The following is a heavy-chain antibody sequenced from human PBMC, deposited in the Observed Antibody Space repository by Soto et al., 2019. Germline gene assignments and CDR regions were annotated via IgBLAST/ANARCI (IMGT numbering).Heavy chain of an antibody. CDR1: GFTFNTYA. V-gene: IGHV3-48*01. J-gene: IGHJ4*02. D-gene: IGHD2-8*01. Sequence: GGSLRLSYVASGFTFNTYAMNWVRQTPGKGLEWLSYISGSSNNIYYVDSVKGRFTISRDNAENSLYLQMNSLTVEDTALYYCARSGMYSKVDYWGLGTLVTVSS. CDR3: ARSGMYSKVDY. CDR2: ISGSSNNI.